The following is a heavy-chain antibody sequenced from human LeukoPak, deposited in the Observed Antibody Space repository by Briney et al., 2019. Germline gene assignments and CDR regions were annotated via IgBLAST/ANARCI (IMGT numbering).Heavy chain of an antibody. CDR2: ISYDGSNK. V-gene: IGHV3-30-3*01. Sequence: PGRSLRLSCAASGFTFSSYAMHWVRQAPGKGLEWVAVISYDGSNKYYADSVKGRFTISRDNSKNTLYLQMNSLRAEDTAVYYCARDQGRVTRYGGWYEKEYFQHWGQGTLVTVSS. CDR1: GFTFSSYA. D-gene: IGHD6-19*01. CDR3: ARDQGRVTRYGGWYEKEYFQH. J-gene: IGHJ1*01.